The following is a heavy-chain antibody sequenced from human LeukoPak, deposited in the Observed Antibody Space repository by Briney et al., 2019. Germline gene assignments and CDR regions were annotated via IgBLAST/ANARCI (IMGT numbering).Heavy chain of an antibody. CDR1: GFTFSSYA. V-gene: IGHV3-23*01. CDR2: ISGSGGST. Sequence: GGSLRLSCAASGFTFSSYAMSWVRQAPGKGLEWVSAISGSGGSTYYADSVKGRFTISRDNSKNTLYLQMVSLRAEDTAVYYCAKDPSLTTVTTFYYYGMDVWGQGTTVTVSS. J-gene: IGHJ6*02. CDR3: AKDPSLTTVTTFYYYGMDV. D-gene: IGHD4-17*01.